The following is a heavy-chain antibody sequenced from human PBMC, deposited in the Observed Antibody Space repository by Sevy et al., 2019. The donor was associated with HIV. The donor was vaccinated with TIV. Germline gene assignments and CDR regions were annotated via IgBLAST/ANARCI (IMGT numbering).Heavy chain of an antibody. CDR1: GYTFTGYY. J-gene: IGHJ4*02. CDR3: ARSGRRYYYDSSGYYYAYDY. Sequence: ASVKVSCKASGYTFTGYYMHWVRQAPGQGLEWMGWINPNSGGTNYAQRFQGRVTMTRDTSISTAYMELSRLRSDDTAVYYCARSGRRYYYDSSGYYYAYDYWGQGTLVTVSS. V-gene: IGHV1-2*02. D-gene: IGHD3-22*01. CDR2: INPNSGGT.